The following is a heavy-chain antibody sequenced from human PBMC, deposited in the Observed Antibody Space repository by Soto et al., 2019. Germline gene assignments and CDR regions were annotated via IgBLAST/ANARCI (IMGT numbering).Heavy chain of an antibody. Sequence: SETLSLTCTVSGGSISSSSYYWGWIRQPPGKGLEWIGSIYYSGSTYYNPSLKSRVTISVDTSKNQFSLKLSSVTAADTAVYYCASVAYYNFWSGYYSYYYGMDVWGQGTTVTV. CDR1: GGSISSSSYY. CDR2: IYYSGST. V-gene: IGHV4-39*01. CDR3: ASVAYYNFWSGYYSYYYGMDV. J-gene: IGHJ6*02. D-gene: IGHD3-3*01.